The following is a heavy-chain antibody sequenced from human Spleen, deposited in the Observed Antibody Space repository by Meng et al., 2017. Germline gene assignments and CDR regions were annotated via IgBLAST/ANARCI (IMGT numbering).Heavy chain of an antibody. CDR2: INHSGST. CDR1: GGSFSDYY. Sequence: VQLRAWGAGLVKPSETLSLTCVASGGSFSDYYWSWIRQPPGKGLEWIGEINHSGSTNYNPSLESRATISVDTSQNNLSLKLSSVTAADSAVYYCARGPTTMAHDFDYWGQGTLVTVSS. CDR3: ARGPTTMAHDFDY. V-gene: IGHV4-34*01. D-gene: IGHD4-11*01. J-gene: IGHJ4*02.